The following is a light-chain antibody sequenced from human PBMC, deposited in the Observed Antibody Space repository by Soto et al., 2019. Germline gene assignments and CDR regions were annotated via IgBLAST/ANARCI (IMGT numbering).Light chain of an antibody. CDR1: SSNIPYQF. CDR3: ASWHSDLDGFV. Sequence: QSVLAQSPSVSAAPGQRVTISCSGSSSNIPYQFVSWYKQFPGMAPTLLIYDNSRRPSGVPDRFSATKSGPSATLDIAGLQTADEAVSYCASWHSDLDGFVFGPGSKATVL. V-gene: IGLV1-51*01. J-gene: IGLJ1*01. CDR2: DNS.